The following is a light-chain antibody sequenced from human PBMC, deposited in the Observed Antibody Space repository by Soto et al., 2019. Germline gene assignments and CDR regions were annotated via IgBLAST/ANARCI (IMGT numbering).Light chain of an antibody. Sequence: QSALTLHASVSGWPGQSITIYCTGSTRDVGGYNYVSWYQLSPGKAPKLLIYDVDRPSGVSNRFSGSKSGNTASLTISGLQAEDEADYYCNSYTNSGTVVFGGGTKLTVL. CDR2: DV. J-gene: IGLJ3*02. V-gene: IGLV2-14*01. CDR1: TRDVGGYNY. CDR3: NSYTNSGTVV.